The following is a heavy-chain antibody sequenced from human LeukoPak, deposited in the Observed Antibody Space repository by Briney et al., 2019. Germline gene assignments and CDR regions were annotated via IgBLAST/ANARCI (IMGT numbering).Heavy chain of an antibody. Sequence: SETLSLTCTVSGGSISSSSYYWGWIRQPPGKGLEWIGSIYYSGDTYYDPSLKSRVTMSVDTSKNQFSLMLSSVTAADTAVYYCARGHVETNLDYWGQGTLVTVSS. CDR2: IYYSGDT. V-gene: IGHV4-39*07. CDR1: GGSISSSSYY. D-gene: IGHD5-24*01. J-gene: IGHJ4*02. CDR3: ARGHVETNLDY.